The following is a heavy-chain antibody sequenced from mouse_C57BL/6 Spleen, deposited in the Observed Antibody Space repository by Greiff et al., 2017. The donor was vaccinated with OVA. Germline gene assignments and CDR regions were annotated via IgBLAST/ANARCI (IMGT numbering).Heavy chain of an antibody. V-gene: IGHV1-5*01. D-gene: IGHD4-1*01. CDR2: IYPGNSDT. Sequence: EVQLQQSGTVLARPGASVKMSCKTSGYTFSSYWMHGVKQRPGQGLEWIGAIYPGNSDTSYNQKFKGKAKLTAVTSASTAYMELSSLTNEDSAVYYCTRSWDGDFDYWGQGTTLTVSS. J-gene: IGHJ2*01. CDR3: TRSWDGDFDY. CDR1: GYTFSSYW.